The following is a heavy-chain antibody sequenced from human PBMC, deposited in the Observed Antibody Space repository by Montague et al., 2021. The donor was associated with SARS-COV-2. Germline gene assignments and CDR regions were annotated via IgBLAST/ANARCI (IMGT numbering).Heavy chain of an antibody. CDR3: VRHGKARIAMIVGVIGYFDY. CDR2: NYYSGSS. J-gene: IGHJ4*02. D-gene: IGHD3-22*01. Sequence: SETLSLTCTVSGGSISSSSCYWGWHRQPPGKVLEWKRNNYYSGSSYYSPTLKSRVTISVDTTKNQLYLKLSSVTTADTAVCYCVRHGKARIAMIVGVIGYFDYWGREPWSPSPQ. V-gene: IGHV4-39*01. CDR1: GGSISSSSCY.